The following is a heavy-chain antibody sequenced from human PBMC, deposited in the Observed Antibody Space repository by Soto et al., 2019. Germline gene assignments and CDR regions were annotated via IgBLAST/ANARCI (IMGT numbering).Heavy chain of an antibody. J-gene: IGHJ4*02. V-gene: IGHV4-30-2*01. D-gene: IGHD3-10*01. CDR1: GGSISSGCYS. CDR2: IYHIGST. CDR3: ARAGHYGLGSYSNGLNGDY. Sequence: SETLSLTCAVSGGSISSGCYSWSWIRQPPGKGLEWIGYIYHIGSTYYNPSLKSRVTISVDRSKNQFSLKLSSVTAADTAVYYCARAGHYGLGSYSNGLNGDYWGPGTLVTVSS.